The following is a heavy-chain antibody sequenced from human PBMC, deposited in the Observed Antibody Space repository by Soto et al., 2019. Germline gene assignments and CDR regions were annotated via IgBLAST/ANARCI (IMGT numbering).Heavy chain of an antibody. J-gene: IGHJ6*02. V-gene: IGHV3-73*02. CDR3: TNHFWSGPTQSGV. D-gene: IGHD3-3*02. Sequence: EVQLVESGGGLVQPGGSLKLSCAASGLTFSGSSIHWVRQASGKGLEWVGRIRDKANSYATAYAASVKDRFTISRDDSESTAYLQLNSLKTEDTAVYYCTNHFWSGPTQSGVWGQGTTVIVSS. CDR2: IRDKANSYAT. CDR1: GLTFSGSS.